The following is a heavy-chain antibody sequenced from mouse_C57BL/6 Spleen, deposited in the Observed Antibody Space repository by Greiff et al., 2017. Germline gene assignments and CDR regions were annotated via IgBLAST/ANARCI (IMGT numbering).Heavy chain of an antibody. CDR1: GYAFSSYW. J-gene: IGHJ4*01. Sequence: VQLQQSGAELVKPGASVKISCKASGYAFSSYWMNWVKQRPGKGLEWIGQIYPGDGDTNYNGKFKGKATLTADKSSSTAYMQLSSLTSEDSAVYFCASEVTGPYAMVYWGQGTSGTVSS. CDR2: IYPGDGDT. D-gene: IGHD2-1*01. V-gene: IGHV1-80*01. CDR3: ASEVTGPYAMVY.